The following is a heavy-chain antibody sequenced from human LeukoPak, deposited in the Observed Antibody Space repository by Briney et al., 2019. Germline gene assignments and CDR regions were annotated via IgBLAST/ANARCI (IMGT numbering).Heavy chain of an antibody. CDR1: GFTFSTYW. J-gene: IGHJ4*02. V-gene: IGHV3-7*01. Sequence: SGGSLRLSCAASGFTFSTYWMSWVRQAPGKGLEWVANIKQDGSEKYYVDSVKDRFTISRDNAKNSLYLQMNTLRPEDTAVYYCARERQNKDFWSGGDYWGQGTLVTVSS. CDR3: ARERQNKDFWSGGDY. CDR2: IKQDGSEK. D-gene: IGHD3-3*01.